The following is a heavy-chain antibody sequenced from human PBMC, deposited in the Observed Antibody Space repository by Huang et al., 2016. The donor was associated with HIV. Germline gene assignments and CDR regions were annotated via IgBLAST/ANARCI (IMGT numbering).Heavy chain of an antibody. Sequence: QLQLQESGPGQAKPSETLSLTCTVSGGSIDNRNSYWGWIRQPPGKGLEWIGKIYYSGTTYYSPSLTGRVTIAVDTSNNQFSLRLDSVTAADTAVYYCARRWGYDFWGGSSYYLGSWGQGTLVTVSS. CDR3: ARRWGYDFWGGSSYYLGS. J-gene: IGHJ4*02. CDR2: IYYSGTT. CDR1: GGSIDNRNSY. V-gene: IGHV4-39*01. D-gene: IGHD3-3*01.